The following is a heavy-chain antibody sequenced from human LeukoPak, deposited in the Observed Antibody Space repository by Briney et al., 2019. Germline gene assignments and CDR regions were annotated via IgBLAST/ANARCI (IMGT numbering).Heavy chain of an antibody. Sequence: EGSLRLSCAVSGFTFSGFWMSWSRQAPGKGLEWVASINSDGSEGYYADVVKGRFTISRDNAKNSLYLQINSLRAEDTAVYYCARSSYSSSSSVWGQGTMVTVSS. CDR3: ARSSYSSSSSV. D-gene: IGHD6-6*01. CDR2: INSDGSEG. J-gene: IGHJ3*01. CDR1: GFTFSGFW. V-gene: IGHV3-7*03.